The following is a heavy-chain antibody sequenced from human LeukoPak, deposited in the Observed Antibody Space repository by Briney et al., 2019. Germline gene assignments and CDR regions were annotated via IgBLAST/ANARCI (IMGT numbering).Heavy chain of an antibody. J-gene: IGHJ4*02. V-gene: IGHV1-2*02. CDR1: AYTFTGYY. CDR3: ASSEESTYYFDY. Sequence: ASVKVSCKASAYTFTGYYIHWLRQAPGQGLEWMGCINPNTGDTDYGQKFQGRVTTTRDTSISTAYMELSRLRSDDTAVYYCASSEESTYYFDYWGQGTLVTVSS. D-gene: IGHD5/OR15-5a*01. CDR2: INPNTGDT.